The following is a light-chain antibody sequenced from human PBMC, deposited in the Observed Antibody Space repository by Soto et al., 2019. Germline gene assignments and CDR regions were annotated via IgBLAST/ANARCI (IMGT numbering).Light chain of an antibody. J-gene: IGLJ3*02. CDR2: DND. CDR1: SSNIASSP. Sequence: QSALTQPPSASGTPGQRVTISCSGSSSNIASSPVNWYQQVPGTAPKLLIYDNDQRESGVSDRLSGSKSGTSASLAISGLQSEDEADYYCAAWDDSVNGWVFGGGTKLTVL. V-gene: IGLV1-44*01. CDR3: AAWDDSVNGWV.